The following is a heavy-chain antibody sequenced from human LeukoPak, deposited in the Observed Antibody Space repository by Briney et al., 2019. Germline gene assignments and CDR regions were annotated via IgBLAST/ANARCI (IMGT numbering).Heavy chain of an antibody. CDR2: ISGSGGST. J-gene: IGHJ4*02. Sequence: GGSLRLSCAASGFTFSSYAMSWVRQAPGKGLEWVSAISGSGGSTYYADSVKGRFTISRDNSKNTLHLQMNSLSAEDTAVYYCASASRSGYDDHWGQGTLVTVST. CDR1: GFTFSSYA. V-gene: IGHV3-23*01. CDR3: ASASRSGYDDH. D-gene: IGHD3-3*01.